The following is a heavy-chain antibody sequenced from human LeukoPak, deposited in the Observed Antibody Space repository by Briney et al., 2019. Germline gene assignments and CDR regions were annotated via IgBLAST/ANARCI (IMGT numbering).Heavy chain of an antibody. CDR1: GFTVSSNY. J-gene: IGHJ4*02. CDR2: ISYDGSNK. V-gene: IGHV3-30-3*01. Sequence: GGSLRLSCAASGFTVSSNYMSWVRQAPGKGLEWVAVISYDGSNKYYADSVKGRFTISRDNSKNTLFLQTNSLRAEDTAVYYCATVRDSSSWYITRYYFDYWGQGTLVTVSS. D-gene: IGHD6-13*01. CDR3: ATVRDSSSWYITRYYFDY.